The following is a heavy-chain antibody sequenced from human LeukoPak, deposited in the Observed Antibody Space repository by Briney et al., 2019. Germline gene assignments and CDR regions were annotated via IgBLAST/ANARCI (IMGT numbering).Heavy chain of an antibody. Sequence: PGGSLRLSCAASGFTFSSYWMHWVRQAPGKGLVRVSRINSDGSSTSYADSVKGRFTISRDNAKNTLYLQMNSLRAEDTAVYYCARPPYYYDSSGLSDYWGQGTLVTVSS. D-gene: IGHD3-22*01. CDR2: INSDGSST. CDR3: ARPPYYYDSSGLSDY. CDR1: GFTFSSYW. V-gene: IGHV3-74*01. J-gene: IGHJ4*02.